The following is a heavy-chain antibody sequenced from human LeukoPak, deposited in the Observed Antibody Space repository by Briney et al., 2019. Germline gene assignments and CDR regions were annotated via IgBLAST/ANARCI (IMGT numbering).Heavy chain of an antibody. CDR2: IRSVADGGTP. J-gene: IGHJ1*01. D-gene: IGHD3-3*02. CDR1: GFTFRDAW. V-gene: IGHV3-15*01. Sequence: GGSLRLSCVGSGFTFRDAWMTWVRQAPGKGLEWVGRIRSVADGGTPDYAAFVEDRFSISRDDSKSTLYLHMSGLKTEDTAVYYCAKHIYGVVSIQQWGQGTLVTVSS. CDR3: AKHIYGVVSIQQ.